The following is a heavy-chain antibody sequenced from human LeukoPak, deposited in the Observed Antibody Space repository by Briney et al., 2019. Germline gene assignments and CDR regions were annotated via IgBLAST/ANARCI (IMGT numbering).Heavy chain of an antibody. Sequence: GGSLRLSCAASGFIFDDYDMNWVRQAPGKGLGWVSHTNWNGNTIGYGDSVKGRFTISRDNAKNSLYLQMNSLRAEDTAVYYCAKGGGTGYSSSWFSNWGQGTLVTVSS. V-gene: IGHV3-20*04. J-gene: IGHJ4*02. D-gene: IGHD6-13*01. CDR1: GFIFDDYD. CDR3: AKGGGTGYSSSWFSN. CDR2: TNWNGNTI.